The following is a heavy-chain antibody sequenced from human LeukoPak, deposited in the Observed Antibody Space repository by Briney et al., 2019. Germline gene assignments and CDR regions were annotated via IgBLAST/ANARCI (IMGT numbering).Heavy chain of an antibody. D-gene: IGHD1-26*01. CDR2: ISAYNGNT. CDR1: GYTLTSYG. J-gene: IGHJ5*02. Sequence: ASVKVSCKASGYTLTSYGISWVRQAPGQGLEWMGWISAYNGNTNYAQKLQGRVTMTTDTSTSTAYMELRSLRPDDTAVYYCARDRARNWFDPWGQGTLVTVSS. CDR3: ARDRARNWFDP. V-gene: IGHV1-18*01.